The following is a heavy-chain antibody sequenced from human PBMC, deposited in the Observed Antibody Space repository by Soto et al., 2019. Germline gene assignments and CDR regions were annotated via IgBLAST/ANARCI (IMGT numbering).Heavy chain of an antibody. J-gene: IGHJ6*02. CDR3: ARGLTGTISYYYYYGMDV. CDR1: GYTFTSYG. Sequence: QVQLVQSGAEVKKPGASVKVSCKASGYTFTSYGISWVRQAPGQGLEWMGWISAYNGNTNYAQKLQGRVTMTTDTSTSTAYMELRSLRSDDTAAYYCARGLTGTISYYYYYGMDVWGQGTTVTVSS. D-gene: IGHD1-20*01. V-gene: IGHV1-18*04. CDR2: ISAYNGNT.